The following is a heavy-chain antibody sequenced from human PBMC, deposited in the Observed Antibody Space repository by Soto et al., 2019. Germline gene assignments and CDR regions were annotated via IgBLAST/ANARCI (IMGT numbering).Heavy chain of an antibody. CDR3: AKDLGAGYSYLEY. Sequence: QVQLVESGGGVGQPGRSLRLSCAASGFTFSGYGMHWFRQAPGKGLEWVAVISYDGTKKYYADSMKGRFTISRDDSKNTLYLQMNSLRPEDTAVYYCAKDLGAGYSYLEYWGQGTLVTVSS. CDR1: GFTFSGYG. CDR2: ISYDGTKK. J-gene: IGHJ4*02. D-gene: IGHD5-18*01. V-gene: IGHV3-30*18.